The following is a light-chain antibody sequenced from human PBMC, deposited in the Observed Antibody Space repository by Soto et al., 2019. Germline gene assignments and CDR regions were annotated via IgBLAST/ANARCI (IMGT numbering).Light chain of an antibody. Sequence: EIVMTQSPATLSVSPGEGATLSCRASQSVRTNLAWYQQKPGQAPRLLIYGAYTRAAGIPVRFSGSGSGTEFTLTISSLQSEDFAVYFCQQYDNWPPLTFGGGSKVEIK. J-gene: IGKJ4*01. CDR2: GAY. V-gene: IGKV3-15*01. CDR3: QQYDNWPPLT. CDR1: QSVRTN.